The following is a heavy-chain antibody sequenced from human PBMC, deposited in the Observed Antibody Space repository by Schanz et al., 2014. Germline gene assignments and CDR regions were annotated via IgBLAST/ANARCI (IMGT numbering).Heavy chain of an antibody. CDR1: GGTFSSYT. CDR3: ARGRGCYDY. CDR2: IIPVLNIA. V-gene: IGHV1-69*02. Sequence: QLQLVQSGAEVKKPGSSVKVSCKLSGGTFSSYTISWMRQAPGQGLEWMGKIIPVLNIATYAQRFQGRVSSTADTSTNTAYMELSSLTSEDTAVHYCARGRGCYDYWGQGTLVTVSP. J-gene: IGHJ4*02. D-gene: IGHD2-21*01.